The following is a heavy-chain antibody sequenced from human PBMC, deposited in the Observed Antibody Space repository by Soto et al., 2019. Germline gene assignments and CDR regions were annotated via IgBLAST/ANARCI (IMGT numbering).Heavy chain of an antibody. Sequence: GGSLRLSCAASGFIFNNYAMSWTRQAPGKGLEWVSAISGGGDRTYYADSVKGRFTISRDNSKKILYLQMRSLRADDTAVYYCANWVEGTMVYFDYWGLGTLVTVSS. V-gene: IGHV3-23*01. CDR2: ISGGGDRT. CDR3: ANWVEGTMVYFDY. CDR1: GFIFNNYA. D-gene: IGHD2-8*01. J-gene: IGHJ4*02.